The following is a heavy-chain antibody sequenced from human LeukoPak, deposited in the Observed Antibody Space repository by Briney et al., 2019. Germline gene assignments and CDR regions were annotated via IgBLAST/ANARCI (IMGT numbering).Heavy chain of an antibody. V-gene: IGHV1-2*02. CDR1: GYTFTGYH. CDR3: AREGGRYDILTGYYHDNWFDP. CDR2: INPNSGGT. D-gene: IGHD3-9*01. Sequence: ASVKVSCKASGYTFTGYHMHWVRQAPGQGLEWMGWINPNSGGTNYAQKFQGRVTMTRDTSISTAYMELSRLRSDDTAVYYCAREGGRYDILTGYYHDNWFDPWGQGTLVTVSS. J-gene: IGHJ5*02.